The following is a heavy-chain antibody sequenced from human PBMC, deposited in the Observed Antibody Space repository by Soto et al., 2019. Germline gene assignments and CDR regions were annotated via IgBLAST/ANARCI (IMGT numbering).Heavy chain of an antibody. J-gene: IGHJ6*04. CDR3: AGYGVVGSSSCYDYYYHGMDV. CDR1: GFTFSSYG. D-gene: IGHD6-13*01. V-gene: IGHV3-33*01. CDR2: IWYDGSNK. Sequence: PGGSLRLSCAASGFTFSSYGMHWVRQAPGKGLEWVAVIWYDGSNKYYADSVKGRFTISRDNSKNTLYLQMNSLRAEDTAVYYCAGYGVVGSSSCYDYYYHGMDVWRKQSTVSASS.